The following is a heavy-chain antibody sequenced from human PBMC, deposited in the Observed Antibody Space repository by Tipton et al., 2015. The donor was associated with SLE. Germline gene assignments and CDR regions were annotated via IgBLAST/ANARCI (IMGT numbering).Heavy chain of an antibody. CDR2: IYITGNT. J-gene: IGHJ5*02. D-gene: IGHD3-22*01. V-gene: IGHV4-39*07. Sequence: LRLSCTVSGPSLSSSTYDWGWIRQPPGKGLEWIGSIYITGNTHYTPSLQSRVTISVDTSKNQFSLKLTSVTAADTAVYYCARDSSGGYNWFDPWGQGTLVTVSS. CDR1: GPSLSSSTYD. CDR3: ARDSSGGYNWFDP.